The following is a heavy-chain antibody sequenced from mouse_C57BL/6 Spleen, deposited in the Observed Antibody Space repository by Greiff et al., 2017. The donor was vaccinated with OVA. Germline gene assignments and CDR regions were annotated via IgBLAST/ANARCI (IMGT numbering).Heavy chain of an antibody. CDR3: ARHRSDYFDY. D-gene: IGHD3-1*01. J-gene: IGHJ2*01. CDR2: IRNKANGYTT. V-gene: IGHV7-3*01. Sequence: EVKVVESGGGLVQPGGSLSLSCAASGFTFTDYYMSWVRQPPGKALEWLGFIRNKANGYTTEYSASVKGRFTISRDNSQSILYPQMNALRAEDSATYYCARHRSDYFDYWGQGTTLTVSS. CDR1: GFTFTDYY.